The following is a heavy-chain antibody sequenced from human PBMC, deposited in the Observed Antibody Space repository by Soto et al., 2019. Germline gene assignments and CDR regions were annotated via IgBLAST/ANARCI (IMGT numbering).Heavy chain of an antibody. V-gene: IGHV3-48*01. CDR3: ARGYNWNDLGYFDY. D-gene: IGHD1-20*01. Sequence: EVQLVESGGGLVQPGGSLRLSCAASGFTFSSYSMNWVRQAPGKGLAWVSYISSSSSTIYYADSVKGRFTISRDNAKNSLYLQMNSLRAEDTAVYYCARGYNWNDLGYFDYWGQGTLVTVSS. J-gene: IGHJ4*02. CDR1: GFTFSSYS. CDR2: ISSSSSTI.